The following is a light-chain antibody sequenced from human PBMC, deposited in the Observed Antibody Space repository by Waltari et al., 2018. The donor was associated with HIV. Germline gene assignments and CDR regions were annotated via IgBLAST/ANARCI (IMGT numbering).Light chain of an antibody. Sequence: QSVLTQPPSVSAAPGQKVTISCPGSSSNIGNNYVSCYQQFPGAAPKLLIYEKKKRPSGIPDRFSGSKSGTSATLGVTGLQTGDEADYYCGTWDGSLGSGVFGGGTKLTVL. V-gene: IGLV1-51*01. J-gene: IGLJ2*01. CDR3: GTWDGSLGSGV. CDR2: EKK. CDR1: SSNIGNNY.